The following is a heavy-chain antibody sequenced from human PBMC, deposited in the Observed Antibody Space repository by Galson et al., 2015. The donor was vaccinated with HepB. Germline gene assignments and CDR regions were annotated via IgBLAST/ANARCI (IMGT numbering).Heavy chain of an antibody. CDR3: ARRSLAAAGTGLFDY. D-gene: IGHD6-13*01. CDR1: GSSFTSYW. CDR2: IYPGDSDT. J-gene: IGHJ4*02. Sequence: QSGAEVKKPGESLKISCTGSGSSFTSYWIGWVRQMPGKGLEWMGIIYPGDSDTRYSPSFPSPVTISADKSISTAYLQWSSLKASDTAMYYCARRSLAAAGTGLFDYWGQGTLVTVSS. V-gene: IGHV5-51*01.